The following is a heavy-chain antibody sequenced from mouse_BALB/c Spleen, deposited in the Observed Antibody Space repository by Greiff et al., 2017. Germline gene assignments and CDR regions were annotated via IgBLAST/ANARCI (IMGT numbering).Heavy chain of an antibody. CDR1: GYTFTSYW. CDR3: ARESGYDGRYFDY. CDR2: IYPGDGDT. V-gene: IGHV1-87*01. Sequence: QVQLKQSGAELARPGASVKLSCKASGYTFTSYWMQWVKQRPGQGLEWIGAIYPGDGDTRYTQKFKGKATLTADKSSSTAYMQLSSLASEDSAVYYCARESGYDGRYFDYWGQGTTLTVSS. D-gene: IGHD2-2*01. J-gene: IGHJ2*01.